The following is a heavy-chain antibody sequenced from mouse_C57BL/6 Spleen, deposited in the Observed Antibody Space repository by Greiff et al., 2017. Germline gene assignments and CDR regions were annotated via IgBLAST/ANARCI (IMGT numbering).Heavy chain of an antibody. CDR3: ARGYYYCSSDAMDY. Sequence: QVQLQQPGAELVKPGASVKMSCKASGYTFTSYWITWVKQRPGQGLEWIGDIYPGSGSTNYNEKFKSKATLTVDTSSSTSYMQLSSLTSEDSAVYYCARGYYYCSSDAMDYWGQGTSVTVSS. J-gene: IGHJ4*01. V-gene: IGHV1-55*01. D-gene: IGHD1-1*01. CDR1: GYTFTSYW. CDR2: IYPGSGST.